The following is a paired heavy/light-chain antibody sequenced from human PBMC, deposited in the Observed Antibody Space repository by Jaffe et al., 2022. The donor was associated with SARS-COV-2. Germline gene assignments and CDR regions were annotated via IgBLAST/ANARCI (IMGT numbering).Heavy chain of an antibody. V-gene: IGHV1-2*06. Sequence: QVQLVQSGAEVKKPGASVKVSCKASGYTFTGYYMHWVRQAPGQGLEWMGRINPNSGGTNYAQKFQGRVTMTRDTSISTAYMELSRLRSDDTAVYYCARLAGQYSGSYVVDYWGQGTLVTVSS. D-gene: IGHD1-26*01. J-gene: IGHJ4*02. CDR2: INPNSGGT. CDR1: GYTFTGYY. CDR3: ARLAGQYSGSYVVDY.
Light chain of an antibody. CDR2: AAS. V-gene: IGKV1D-16*01. J-gene: IGKJ5*01. CDR3: QQYNSYPPT. CDR1: QGISSW. Sequence: DIQMTQSPSSLSASVGDRVTITCRASQGISSWLAWYQQKPEKAPKSLIYAASSLQSGVPSRFSGSGSGTDFTLTISSLQPEDFATYYCQQYNSYPPTFGQGTRLEIK.